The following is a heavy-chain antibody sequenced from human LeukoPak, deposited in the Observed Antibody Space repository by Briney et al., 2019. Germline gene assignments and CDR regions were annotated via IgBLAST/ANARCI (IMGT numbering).Heavy chain of an antibody. CDR3: ALPYNWFDP. V-gene: IGHV4-34*08. CDR1: GFTFSSYA. CDR2: INHSGST. Sequence: GSLRLSCAASGFTFSSYAMSWVRQAPGKGLEWIGEINHSGSTNYNPSLKGRVTISVDTSKNQFSLKLSSVTAADTAVYYCALPYNWFDPWGQGTLVTVSS. J-gene: IGHJ5*02.